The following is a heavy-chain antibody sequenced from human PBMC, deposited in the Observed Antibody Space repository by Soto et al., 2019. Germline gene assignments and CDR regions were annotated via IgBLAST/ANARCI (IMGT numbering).Heavy chain of an antibody. Sequence: PGGSLRLSCAASGFTFSSYAMSWVRQAPGKGLEWVSVISASGGGTYYADSVKGRFTISRDNSKNTMYLQMSSLRAEDTAVYHCAKGTIALAGTTSRFPGIDYWGQGTLVTVSS. J-gene: IGHJ4*02. V-gene: IGHV3-23*01. D-gene: IGHD6-19*01. CDR1: GFTFSSYA. CDR2: ISASGGGT. CDR3: AKGTIALAGTTSRFPGIDY.